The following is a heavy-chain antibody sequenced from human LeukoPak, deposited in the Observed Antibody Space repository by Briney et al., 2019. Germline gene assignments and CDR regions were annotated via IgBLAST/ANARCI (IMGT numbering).Heavy chain of an antibody. Sequence: GGSLRLSCAASGFTFSSYAMSWARQAPGEGLEWVSAISGSGGSTYYADSVKGRFTISRDNSKNTLYLQMNSLRAEDTAVYYCARDREVVTAKAQMDVWGKGTTVTVSS. J-gene: IGHJ6*04. CDR1: GFTFSSYA. CDR3: ARDREVVTAKAQMDV. V-gene: IGHV3-23*01. CDR2: ISGSGGST. D-gene: IGHD2-21*02.